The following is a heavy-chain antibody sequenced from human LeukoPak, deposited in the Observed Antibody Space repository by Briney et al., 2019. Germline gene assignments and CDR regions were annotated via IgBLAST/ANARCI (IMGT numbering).Heavy chain of an antibody. Sequence: RPGGSLRLSCAAPGFSFDDYAIHWVRQAPGKGLEWVSLISGDGGSTFYADSVKGRFTISRDNSKNSLYLQMSSLRSEDTALYYCARESDSSGWCDSWGQGTLVTVSS. CDR3: ARESDSSGWCDS. CDR2: ISGDGGST. V-gene: IGHV3-43*02. D-gene: IGHD3-22*01. CDR1: GFSFDDYA. J-gene: IGHJ5*01.